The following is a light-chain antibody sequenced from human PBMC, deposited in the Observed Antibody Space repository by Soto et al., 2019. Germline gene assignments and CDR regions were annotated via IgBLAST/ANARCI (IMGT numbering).Light chain of an antibody. J-gene: IGKJ1*01. V-gene: IGKV1-5*01. CDR3: QQYNSYSWT. CDR1: QSISSW. Sequence: DIQMTQSPSTVASSVGDRITISFLASQSISSWLACYQQKPGKAPKLLIYDASSLESGVPSRFSGSGSGTEFTLTISSLQPDDFATYYCQQYNSYSWTFGQGTKVDIK. CDR2: DAS.